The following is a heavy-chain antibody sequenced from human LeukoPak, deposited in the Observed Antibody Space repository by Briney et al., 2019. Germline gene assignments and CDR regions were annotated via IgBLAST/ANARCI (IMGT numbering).Heavy chain of an antibody. J-gene: IGHJ4*02. CDR3: ARDVVWNWNYGGNYFDY. V-gene: IGHV3-33*01. D-gene: IGHD1-7*01. CDR2: IWYDGSNK. CDR1: GFTFSSYG. Sequence: PGRSLRLSCAASGFTFSSYGMHWVRQALSKGLEWVAVIWYDGSNKYYADSVKGRFTISRDNSKNTLYLQMNSLRAEDTAVYYCARDVVWNWNYGGNYFDYWGQGTLVTVSS.